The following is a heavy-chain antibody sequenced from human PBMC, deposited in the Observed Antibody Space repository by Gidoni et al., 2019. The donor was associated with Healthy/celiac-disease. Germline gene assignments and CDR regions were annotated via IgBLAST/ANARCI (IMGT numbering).Heavy chain of an antibody. J-gene: IGHJ4*02. CDR2: IWYDGSNK. CDR1: GFTFSSYG. CDR3: ARVRHYYDSSGYSPFDY. D-gene: IGHD3-22*01. V-gene: IGHV3-33*01. Sequence: QVQLVESGGGVVQPGRSLRLSCAASGFTFSSYGMHWVRQAPGKGLEWVAVIWYDGSNKYYADSVKGRFTISRDNSKNTLYLQMNSLRAEDTAVYYCARVRHYYDSSGYSPFDYWGQGTLVTVSS.